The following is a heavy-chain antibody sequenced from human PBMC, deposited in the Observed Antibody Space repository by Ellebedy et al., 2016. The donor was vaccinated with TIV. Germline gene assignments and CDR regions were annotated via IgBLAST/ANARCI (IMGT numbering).Heavy chain of an antibody. CDR1: GGSISSYY. CDR3: ASSRMITFGGVIAPLHYCYYGMDV. CDR2: IYYSGST. D-gene: IGHD3-16*02. J-gene: IGHJ6*02. V-gene: IGHV4-59*01. Sequence: SETLSLTCTVSGGSISSYYWSWIRQPPGKGLEWIGYIYYSGSTNYNPSLKSRVTISVDTSKNQFSLKLSSVTAADTAVYYCASSRMITFGGVIAPLHYCYYGMDVWGQGTTVTVSS.